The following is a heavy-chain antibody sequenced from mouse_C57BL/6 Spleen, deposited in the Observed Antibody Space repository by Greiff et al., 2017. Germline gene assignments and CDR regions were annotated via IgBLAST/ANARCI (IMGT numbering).Heavy chain of an antibody. CDR3: ARLSFDGAFDY. CDR1: GYTFTTYP. Sequence: QVQLQQSGAELVKPGASVKMSCKASGYTFTTYPIEWMKQNHGKSLEWIGNFHPYNGDTKYTEKFKGKATLTVEKSSSTVYLDLSRFTSDDSAVYYYARLSFDGAFDYWGQGTSVTVSS. CDR2: FHPYNGDT. J-gene: IGHJ4*01. V-gene: IGHV1-47*01. D-gene: IGHD3-1*01.